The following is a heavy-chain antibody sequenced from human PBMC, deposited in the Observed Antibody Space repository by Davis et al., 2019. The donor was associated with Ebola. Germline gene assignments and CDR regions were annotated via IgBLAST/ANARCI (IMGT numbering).Heavy chain of an antibody. V-gene: IGHV3-21*04. CDR3: AKGRNRDY. D-gene: IGHD1-14*01. Sequence: GESLKISCAASGFTFSSNSMNWVRQAPGKGLEWVSFISSSSNYIYYADSVKGRFTVSRDNSKNTLYLQMNSLRAEDTAVYYCAKGRNRDYWGQGTLVTVSS. CDR1: GFTFSSNS. CDR2: ISSSSNYI. J-gene: IGHJ4*02.